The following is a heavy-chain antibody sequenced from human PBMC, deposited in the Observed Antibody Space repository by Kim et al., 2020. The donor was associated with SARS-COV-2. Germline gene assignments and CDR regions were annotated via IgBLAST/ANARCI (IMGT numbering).Heavy chain of an antibody. V-gene: IGHV1-3*01. J-gene: IGHJ5*02. CDR1: GYTFTSYA. Sequence: ASVKVSCKASGYTFTSYAMHWVRQAPGQRLEWMGWINAGNGNKKYSQKFQGRVTITRDTSASTAYMELSSLRSEDTAVYYCARWGPIPFDPWGQGTLVTVSS. CDR3: ARWGPIPFDP. D-gene: IGHD3-16*01. CDR2: INAGNGNK.